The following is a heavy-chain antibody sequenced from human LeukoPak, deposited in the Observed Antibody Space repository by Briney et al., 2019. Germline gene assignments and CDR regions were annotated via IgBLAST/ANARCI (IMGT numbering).Heavy chain of an antibody. CDR3: ASHAGPPSWAYYYYGMDV. D-gene: IGHD6-13*01. CDR1: GGSISSYY. Sequence: SETLSLTCTVSGGSISSYYWSWIRQPPGKGLEWIGYIYYSGSTNYNPSLKSRVTISVDTSKNQFSLKLSSVTAADTAVYCCASHAGPPSWAYYYYGMDVWGQGTTVTVSS. J-gene: IGHJ6*02. CDR2: IYYSGST. V-gene: IGHV4-59*08.